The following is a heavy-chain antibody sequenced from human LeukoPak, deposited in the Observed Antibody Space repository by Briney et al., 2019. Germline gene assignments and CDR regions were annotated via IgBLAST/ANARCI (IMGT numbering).Heavy chain of an antibody. CDR1: GFTFSSYA. CDR2: ISSSSSYI. J-gene: IGHJ4*02. Sequence: PGGSLRLSCAASGFTFSSYAMSWVRQAPGKGLEWVSSISSSSSYIYYADSVKGRFTISRDNAKNSLYLQMNSLRAEDTAVYYCARDGFLHCSGGSCWPPHDYAQVGYFDYWGQGTLVTVSS. V-gene: IGHV3-21*01. D-gene: IGHD2-15*01. CDR3: ARDGFLHCSGGSCWPPHDYAQVGYFDY.